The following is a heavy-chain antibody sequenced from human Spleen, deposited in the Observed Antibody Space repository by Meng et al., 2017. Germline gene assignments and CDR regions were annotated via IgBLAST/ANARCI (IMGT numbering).Heavy chain of an antibody. V-gene: IGHV3-15*01. CDR3: ATGAAAADH. D-gene: IGHD6-13*01. J-gene: IGHJ4*02. CDR1: VFSFTDAW. CDR2: IKSNSDGGTT. Sequence: EVQLVESGGGLVKPVGSLRLSCVASVFSFTDAWMSWVRQAPGKGLEWVGRIKSNSDGGTTDYAAPVKGRFTISRDDSKNTLYLQMNSLITEDTAVYFCATGAAAADHWGQGTLVTVSS.